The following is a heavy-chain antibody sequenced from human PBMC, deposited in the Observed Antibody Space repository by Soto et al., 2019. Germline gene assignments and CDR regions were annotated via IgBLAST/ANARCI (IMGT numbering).Heavy chain of an antibody. CDR2: VYYSGTT. CDR1: GGSVSNKTYY. J-gene: IGHJ4*02. Sequence: SETLSLTCSVSGGSVSNKTYYWSWIRQPPGKRLERIGYVYYSGTTNYNPSLKSRVTISVDLSKNQFSLRLSSVTTADTALYYCARTTAVPNTLRSRYFFDYWGQGTLVTVSS. CDR3: ARTTAVPNTLRSRYFFDY. D-gene: IGHD4-17*01. V-gene: IGHV4-61*01.